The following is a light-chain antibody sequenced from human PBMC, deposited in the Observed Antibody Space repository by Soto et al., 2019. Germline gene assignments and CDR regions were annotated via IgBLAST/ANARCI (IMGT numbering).Light chain of an antibody. Sequence: EIVMTRPPATLSVSPGERAPLPGRASQSANSNLVWFQQKPGHAPRLLIYGSSTRATGIPGRFSGSGFGTEFTLTISSLQSEDFAVYYCQQYNNWLWTFGQGTKVEIK. J-gene: IGKJ1*01. V-gene: IGKV3-15*01. CDR3: QQYNNWLWT. CDR2: GSS. CDR1: QSANSN.